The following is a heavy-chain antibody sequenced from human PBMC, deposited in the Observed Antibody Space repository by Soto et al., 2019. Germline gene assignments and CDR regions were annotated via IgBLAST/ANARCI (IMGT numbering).Heavy chain of an antibody. J-gene: IGHJ3*02. V-gene: IGHV1-69*13. D-gene: IGHD3-3*01. CDR1: GGTFSSYA. CDR2: IIPIFGTA. CDR3: ARESQGYYDFWSGYSHDAFDI. Sequence: ASVKVSCKASGGTFSSYAISWVRQAPGHGLEWMGGIIPIFGTANYAQKFQGRVTITADESTSTAYMELSSLRSEDKAVYYWARESQGYYDFWSGYSHDAFDIWGQGTMVTVSS.